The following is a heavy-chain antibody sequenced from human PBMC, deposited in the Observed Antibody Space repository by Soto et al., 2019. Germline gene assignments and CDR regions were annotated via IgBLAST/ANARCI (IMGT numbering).Heavy chain of an antibody. J-gene: IGHJ6*02. CDR2: ISGSGGST. Sequence: GGSLRLSCAASGFTFSSYAMSLVRQAPGKGLEWVSAISGSGGSTYYADSVKGRFTISRDNSKNTLYLQMNSLRAEDTAVYYCAKDQRKDYGMDVWGQGTTVTVSS. CDR3: AKDQRKDYGMDV. V-gene: IGHV3-23*01. CDR1: GFTFSSYA.